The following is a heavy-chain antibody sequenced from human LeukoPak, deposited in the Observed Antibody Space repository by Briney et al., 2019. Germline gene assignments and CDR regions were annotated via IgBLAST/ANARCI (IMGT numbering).Heavy chain of an antibody. CDR2: IIPILGIA. CDR1: GGTFSSYA. D-gene: IGHD5-24*01. V-gene: IGHV1-69*04. Sequence: SVKVCCKASGGTFSSYAISWVRQAPGQGLEWMGRIIPILGIANYAQKFQGRVTITADKSTSTAYMELSSLRSEDTAVYYCARGEGDGYNYAFDYWGQGTLVTVSS. J-gene: IGHJ4*02. CDR3: ARGEGDGYNYAFDY.